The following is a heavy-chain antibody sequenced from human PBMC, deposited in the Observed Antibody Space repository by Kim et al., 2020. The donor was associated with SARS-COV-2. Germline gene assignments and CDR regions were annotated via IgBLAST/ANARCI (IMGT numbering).Heavy chain of an antibody. CDR3: ARDEWLRFMGY. V-gene: IGHV3-33*01. D-gene: IGHD5-12*01. CDR2: IWYDGSNK. CDR1: GFTFSSYG. J-gene: IGHJ4*02. Sequence: GGSLRLSCAASGFTFSSYGMHWVRQAPGKGLEWVAVIWYDGSNKYYADSVKGRFTISRDNSKNTLYLQMNSLRAEDTAVYYCARDEWLRFMGYWGQGTLVTVSS.